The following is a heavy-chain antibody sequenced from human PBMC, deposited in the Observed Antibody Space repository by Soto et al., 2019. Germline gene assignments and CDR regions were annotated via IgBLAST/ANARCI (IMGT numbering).Heavy chain of an antibody. CDR2: ISGSGGST. D-gene: IGHD2-15*01. V-gene: IGHV3-23*01. CDR1: GFTFSSYA. J-gene: IGHJ3*02. CDR3: AKGGYCGGGSCQDDVFDI. Sequence: GGSLRLSCAASGFTFSSYAMSWVRQAPGKGLEWVSAISGSGGSTYYADSVKGRFTISRDNSKNTLYLQMNSLRAEDTAVYYCAKGGYCGGGSCQDDVFDIWGQGTMVTVSS.